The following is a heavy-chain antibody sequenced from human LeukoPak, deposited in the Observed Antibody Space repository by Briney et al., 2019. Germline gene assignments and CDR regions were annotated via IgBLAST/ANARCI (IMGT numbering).Heavy chain of an antibody. Sequence: GGSLRLSCAASGFTFSSYWMHWVRQAPGKGLVWVSRINSDGSSTSYADSVKGRFTISRDNAKDTLYLQMNSLRAEDTAVYYCARVSYYYGSGSYRPTAVYYFDYWGQGTLVTVSS. D-gene: IGHD3-10*01. J-gene: IGHJ4*02. V-gene: IGHV3-74*01. CDR3: ARVSYYYGSGSYRPTAVYYFDY. CDR2: INSDGSST. CDR1: GFTFSSYW.